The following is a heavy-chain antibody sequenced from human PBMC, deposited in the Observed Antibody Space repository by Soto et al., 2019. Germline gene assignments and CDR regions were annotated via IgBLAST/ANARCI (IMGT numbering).Heavy chain of an antibody. CDR2: ISYDGSNK. D-gene: IGHD5-18*01. CDR1: GFTFSSYG. CDR3: AKDRGDTAGYYYYGMDV. Sequence: GSLSLSCAASGFTFSSYGMHWVRQAPGKGLEWVAVISYDGSNKYYADSVKGRFTISRDNSKNTLYLQMNSLRAEDTAVYYCAKDRGDTAGYYYYGMDVWGQGTTVTVSS. J-gene: IGHJ6*02. V-gene: IGHV3-30*18.